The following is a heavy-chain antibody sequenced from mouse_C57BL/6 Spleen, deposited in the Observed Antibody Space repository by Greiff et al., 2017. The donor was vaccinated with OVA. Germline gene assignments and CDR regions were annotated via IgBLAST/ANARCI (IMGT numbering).Heavy chain of an antibody. J-gene: IGHJ2*01. Sequence: EVKLMESGPELVKPGASVKIPCKASGYTFTDYNMDWVKQSHGKSLEWIGDINPNNGGTIYNQKFKGKATLTVDKSSSTAYMELRSLTSEDTAVYYCARGGYDGYLTVSDFDYWGQGTTLTVSS. CDR1: GYTFTDYN. CDR2: INPNNGGT. CDR3: ARGGYDGYLTVSDFDY. D-gene: IGHD2-3*01. V-gene: IGHV1-18*01.